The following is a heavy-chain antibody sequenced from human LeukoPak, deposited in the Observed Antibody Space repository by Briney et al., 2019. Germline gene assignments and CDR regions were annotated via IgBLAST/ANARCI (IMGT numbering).Heavy chain of an antibody. Sequence: ASVKVSCKASGYTFTSYDINWVRQATGQGLEWMGWMNPNSGNTGYAQKFQGRVTMTRNTSISTAYMELSSLRSDDTAVYYCARGDYYYDSSGYYYYSYGMDVSGQGTTVTVSS. D-gene: IGHD3-22*01. CDR3: ARGDYYYDSSGYYYYSYGMDV. J-gene: IGHJ6*02. V-gene: IGHV1-8*01. CDR1: GYTFTSYD. CDR2: MNPNSGNT.